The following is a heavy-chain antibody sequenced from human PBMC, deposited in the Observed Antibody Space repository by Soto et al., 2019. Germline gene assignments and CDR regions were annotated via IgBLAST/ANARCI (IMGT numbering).Heavy chain of an antibody. Sequence: ASVKVSCKVSGYTLTELSMHWVRQAPGKGLEWMGGFDPEDGETIYAQKFQGRVTMTEDTSTGTAYMELSSLRSEDTAVYYCATDLPSYGSGRAFDYWGQGTPVTVSS. D-gene: IGHD3-10*01. V-gene: IGHV1-24*01. CDR3: ATDLPSYGSGRAFDY. CDR2: FDPEDGET. J-gene: IGHJ4*02. CDR1: GYTLTELS.